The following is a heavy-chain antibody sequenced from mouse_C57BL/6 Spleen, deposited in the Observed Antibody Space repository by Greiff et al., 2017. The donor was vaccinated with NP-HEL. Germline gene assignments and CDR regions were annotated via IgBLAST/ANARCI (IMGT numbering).Heavy chain of an antibody. D-gene: IGHD1-1*01. CDR1: GYTFTDYN. Sequence: EVQLQQSGPELVKPGASVKIPCKASGYTFTDYNMDWVKQSHGKSLEWIGDINPNNGGTIYNQKFKGKATLTVDKSSSTAYMELRSLTSEDTADYDGARGRGSTTVGYAMDYLGQGTSVTVSS. V-gene: IGHV1-18*01. CDR2: INPNNGGT. CDR3: ARGRGSTTVGYAMDY. J-gene: IGHJ4*01.